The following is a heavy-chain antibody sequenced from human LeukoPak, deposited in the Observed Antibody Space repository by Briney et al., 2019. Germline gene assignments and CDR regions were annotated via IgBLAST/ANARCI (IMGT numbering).Heavy chain of an antibody. D-gene: IGHD6-13*01. V-gene: IGHV3-30*04. J-gene: IGHJ4*02. CDR3: AKDGFVPPPHISSSGRPYYFDY. CDR2: ISYDGSNK. Sequence: GGSLRLSCAASGFTFSSYAMHWVRQAPGKGLEWVAVISYDGSNKYYADSVKGRFTISRDNSKNTLYLQMSSLRAEDTAVYYCAKDGFVPPPHISSSGRPYYFDYWGRGTLVTVSS. CDR1: GFTFSSYA.